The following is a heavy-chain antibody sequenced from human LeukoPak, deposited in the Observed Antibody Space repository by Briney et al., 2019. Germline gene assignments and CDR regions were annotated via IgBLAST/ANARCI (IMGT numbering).Heavy chain of an antibody. CDR2: INPNSGGT. CDR3: ARVRGWFGELPDY. V-gene: IGHV1-2*02. CDR1: GYTFTGYY. Sequence: ASVKVSCKASGYTFTGYYMHWVRQAPGQGLEWMGWINPNSGGTNYAQKFQGRVTMTRDTSISTAYMELSRLRSDDTAVYYCARVRGWFGELPDYWGQGTLVTVSS. D-gene: IGHD3-10*01. J-gene: IGHJ4*02.